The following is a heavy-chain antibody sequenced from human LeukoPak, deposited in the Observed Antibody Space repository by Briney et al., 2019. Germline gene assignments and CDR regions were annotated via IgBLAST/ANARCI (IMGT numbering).Heavy chain of an antibody. D-gene: IGHD2/OR15-2a*01. CDR3: AKYVSAKGPPYALDV. CDR1: GFTFNSYA. Sequence: GGSLRLSCAVSGFTFNSYAMSWVRQAPGKGLEWVSGISTSGGSTWYSDSVKGRFTISRDNSKNTLYLQMNSLRDEDTAVYYCAKYVSAKGPPYALDVWGQGTTVTVSS. CDR2: ISTSGGST. J-gene: IGHJ6*02. V-gene: IGHV3-23*01.